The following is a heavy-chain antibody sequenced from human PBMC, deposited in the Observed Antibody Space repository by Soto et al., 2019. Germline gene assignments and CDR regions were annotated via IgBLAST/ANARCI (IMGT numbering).Heavy chain of an antibody. Sequence: GGSLRLSCEVSGFTFSDHYMDWVRQAPGKGLEWVGRSRNKANSFSTTYAPSVKGRFTISRDDSKSSLYLQMNSLKTDDTSVYYCTRIAYNYGPGDYWGQGTLVTVSS. CDR1: GFTFSDHY. CDR3: TRIAYNYGPGDY. J-gene: IGHJ4*02. D-gene: IGHD2-21*01. CDR2: SRNKANSFST. V-gene: IGHV3-72*01.